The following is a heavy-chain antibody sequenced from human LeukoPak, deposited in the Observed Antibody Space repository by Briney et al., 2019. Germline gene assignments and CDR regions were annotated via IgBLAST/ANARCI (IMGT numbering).Heavy chain of an antibody. J-gene: IGHJ6*02. CDR1: GFTFSDYY. CDR2: ISSSGGTI. CDR3: ASCGGTLVYDPYYYGMDV. V-gene: IGHV3-11*01. D-gene: IGHD5/OR15-5a*01. Sequence: PGGSLRLSCAASGFTFSDYYMSWIRQAPGKGLGWVSYISSSGGTIYYADSVKGRFAISRDNAKNSLYLQMNSLRAEDTAVYYCASCGGTLVYDPYYYGMDVWGQGTTVTVSS.